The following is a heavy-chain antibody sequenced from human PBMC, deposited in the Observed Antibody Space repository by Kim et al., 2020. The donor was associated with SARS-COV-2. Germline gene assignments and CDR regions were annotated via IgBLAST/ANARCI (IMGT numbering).Heavy chain of an antibody. CDR3: ARGLRYFDWLLCY. J-gene: IGHJ4*02. D-gene: IGHD3-9*01. CDR2: IIPIFGTA. V-gene: IGHV1-69*13. Sequence: SVKVSCKASGGTFSSYAISWVRQAPGQGLEWMGGIIPIFGTANYAQKFQGRVTITADESTSTAYMELSSLRSEDTAVYYCARGLRYFDWLLCYWGQGTLVTVSS. CDR1: GGTFSSYA.